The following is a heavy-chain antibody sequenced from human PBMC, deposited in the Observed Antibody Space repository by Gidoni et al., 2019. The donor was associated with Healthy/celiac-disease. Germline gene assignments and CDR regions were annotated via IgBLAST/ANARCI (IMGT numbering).Heavy chain of an antibody. J-gene: IGHJ5*02. Sequence: QLQLQESGPGLVKPSETLSLTCTVSGGSISSSSYYWGWIRPPPGKGLEWIGSIYYSGSTYYNPSLKSRVTISVDTSKNQFSLKLSSVTAADTAVYYCARIIVATIGDPWGQGTLVTVSS. D-gene: IGHD5-12*01. V-gene: IGHV4-39*01. CDR2: IYYSGST. CDR1: GGSISSSSYY. CDR3: ARIIVATIGDP.